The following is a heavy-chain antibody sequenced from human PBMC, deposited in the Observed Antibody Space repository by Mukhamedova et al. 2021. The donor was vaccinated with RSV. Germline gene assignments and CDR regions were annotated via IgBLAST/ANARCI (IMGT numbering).Heavy chain of an antibody. V-gene: IGHV3-21*01. D-gene: IGHD2-15*01. CDR2: ISSSSSYM. Sequence: QSTWGGLEWVSSISSSSSYMYYAYSVQGRFVISRDNAKSSLYLQMNSLTVEDTAVYYCSRYCSSTTCAAFDIWGQGTMVIV. CDR3: SRYCSSTTCAAFDI. J-gene: IGHJ3*02.